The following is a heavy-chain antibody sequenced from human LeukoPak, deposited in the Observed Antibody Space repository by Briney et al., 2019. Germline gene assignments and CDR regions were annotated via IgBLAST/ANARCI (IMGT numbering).Heavy chain of an antibody. D-gene: IGHD3-22*01. Sequence: GGSLRLSCAASGFTFSSYWMSWVRQAPGKGLEWVANIKQDGSEKYYVDSVKGRFTISRDNAKNSLYLQMNSLRVEDTAVYYCARESYDSSGYDNWFDPWGQGTLVTVSS. CDR1: GFTFSSYW. CDR3: ARESYDSSGYDNWFDP. V-gene: IGHV3-7*01. CDR2: IKQDGSEK. J-gene: IGHJ5*02.